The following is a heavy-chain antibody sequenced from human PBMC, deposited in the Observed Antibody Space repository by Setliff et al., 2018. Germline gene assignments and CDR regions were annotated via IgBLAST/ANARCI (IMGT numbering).Heavy chain of an antibody. CDR3: AREGFYCTNGVCYRPFDY. V-gene: IGHV1-18*01. CDR1: GFRFTNFG. CDR2: ISPYSGNT. Sequence: ASVKVSCKTSGFRFTNFGFGWVRQAPGQGLEWLGSISPYSGNTNYPQNIQGRVTLTTDTPTSTAYMELRSLRSDDTAVYYCAREGFYCTNGVCYRPFDYWGQGTLVTVSS. D-gene: IGHD2-8*01. J-gene: IGHJ4*02.